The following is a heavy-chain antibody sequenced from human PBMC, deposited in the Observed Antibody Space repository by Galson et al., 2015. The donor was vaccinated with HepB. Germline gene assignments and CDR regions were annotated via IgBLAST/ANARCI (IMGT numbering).Heavy chain of an antibody. D-gene: IGHD6-13*01. Sequence: SLRLSCAASGFTFSNSAIHWVRQAPGKGLEWVAFISHDGSNKYYAESVKGRFTISRDNSKNTLYLQVNSLRPEDTALYYCARVDSSSWYYFDYWGQGSLVTVSS. CDR3: ARVDSSSWYYFDY. J-gene: IGHJ4*02. CDR2: ISHDGSNK. V-gene: IGHV3-30-3*01. CDR1: GFTFSNSA.